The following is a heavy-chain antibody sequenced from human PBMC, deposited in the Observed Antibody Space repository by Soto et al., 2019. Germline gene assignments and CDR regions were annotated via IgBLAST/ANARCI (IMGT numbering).Heavy chain of an antibody. V-gene: IGHV3-74*01. CDR2: INSDGSST. CDR3: ARDQVTIFGVVIPLDY. J-gene: IGHJ4*02. CDR1: GFTFSSYW. D-gene: IGHD3-3*01. Sequence: GGSLRLSCAASGFTFSSYWMHWVRQAPGKGLVWVSRINSDGSSTSYADSVKGRFTISRDNAKNTLYLQMNSLRAEDTAVYYCARDQVTIFGVVIPLDYWGQGTLVTVSS.